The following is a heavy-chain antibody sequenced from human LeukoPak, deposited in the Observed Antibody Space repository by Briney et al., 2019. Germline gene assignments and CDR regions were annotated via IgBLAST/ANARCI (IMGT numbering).Heavy chain of an antibody. Sequence: ASVKVSCKASGGTFISYAISWVRQAPGQRLEWMGWINAGNGNTKYSQKFQGRVTITRDTSASTAYMELSSLRSEDTAVYYCARGYSYVDYWGQGTLVTVSS. CDR1: GGTFISYA. J-gene: IGHJ4*02. D-gene: IGHD5-18*01. CDR3: ARGYSYVDY. V-gene: IGHV1-3*01. CDR2: INAGNGNT.